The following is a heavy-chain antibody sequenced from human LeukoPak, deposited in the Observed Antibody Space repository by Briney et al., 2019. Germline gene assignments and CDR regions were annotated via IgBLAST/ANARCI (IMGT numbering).Heavy chain of an antibody. D-gene: IGHD6-13*01. CDR3: ARGKNSSWYRYYYYGMDV. V-gene: IGHV3-7*03. CDR1: GFTFSSYW. J-gene: IGHJ6*04. Sequence: PGGSLRLSCAASGFTFSSYWMSWVRQAPGKGLEWVANIKQDGSEKYYVDSVKGRFTISRDNAKNSLYLQMNSLRAEGTAVYYCARGKNSSWYRYYYYGMDVWGKGTTVTVSS. CDR2: IKQDGSEK.